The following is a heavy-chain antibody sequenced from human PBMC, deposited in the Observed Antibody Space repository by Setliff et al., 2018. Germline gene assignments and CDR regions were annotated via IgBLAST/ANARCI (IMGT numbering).Heavy chain of an antibody. V-gene: IGHV4-61*01. CDR2: IQNSGGI. J-gene: IGHJ6*02. D-gene: IGHD3-3*01. CDR3: ARLSWNGLRYFGLDV. Sequence: PSETLSLTCTVSGGSISSGSYYWSWIRQAPGKGLESLGYIQNSGGINYNPSLKSRVTISVDTSTNQFSLKLTSVTAADTAVYYCARLSWNGLRYFGLDVWGQGTTVTVSS. CDR1: GGSISSGSYY.